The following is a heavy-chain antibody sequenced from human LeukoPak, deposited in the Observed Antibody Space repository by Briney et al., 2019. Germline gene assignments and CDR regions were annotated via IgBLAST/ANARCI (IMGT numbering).Heavy chain of an antibody. Sequence: DSVTLSCTASGYTFTSYGMSWVRQAPGQGLEWMGWISAYNGNSNYAQKLQGRVTMTTDTSTSTAYVELRSLRSDDTAVYYCARDGIGDFDYWGQGTLVTVSS. CDR2: ISAYNGNS. D-gene: IGHD1-26*01. CDR3: ARDGIGDFDY. J-gene: IGHJ4*02. CDR1: GYTFTSYG. V-gene: IGHV1-18*01.